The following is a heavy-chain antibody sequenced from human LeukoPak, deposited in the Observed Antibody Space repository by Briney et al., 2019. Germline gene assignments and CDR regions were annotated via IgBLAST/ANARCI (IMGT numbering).Heavy chain of an antibody. V-gene: IGHV3-9*01. J-gene: IGHJ3*02. Sequence: PGGSLRLSCAASGFNFDDYAMHWVRQAPGKGLEWVSGMSWNGGSIGYADSVKGRFTISRDNAKNSLYLQMNSLRPEDTALYYCAKDRMRIQFWSGFYAFEIWGQGTVVTVSS. CDR2: MSWNGGSI. CDR3: AKDRMRIQFWSGFYAFEI. D-gene: IGHD5-18*01. CDR1: GFNFDDYA.